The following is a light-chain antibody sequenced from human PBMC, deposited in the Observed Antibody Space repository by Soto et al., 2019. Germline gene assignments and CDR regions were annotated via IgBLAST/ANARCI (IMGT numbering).Light chain of an antibody. J-gene: IGKJ2*01. V-gene: IGKV3-20*01. CDR3: QQYDNSVYT. CDR1: QSLSTSY. CDR2: SAS. Sequence: EIVLPQSPGTLSLSPGERATLSCRTSQSLSTSYLAWYQQKPGQAPRLLIYSASSRATGIPDRFSGSGSGTDFTLTINRLEPEDFAVYYCQQYDNSVYTFGQGTRLEIK.